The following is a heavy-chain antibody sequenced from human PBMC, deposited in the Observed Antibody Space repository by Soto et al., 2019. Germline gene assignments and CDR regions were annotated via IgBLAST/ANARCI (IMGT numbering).Heavy chain of an antibody. Sequence: GGSLRLSCAASGFTFSGSAMHWVRQASGKGLEWVGRIRSKANSYATAYAASVKGRFTISRDDSKNTAYLQMNSLKTEDTAVYYCTRSIAADGYAFGIWGQGIMVTVSS. CDR1: GFTFSGSA. J-gene: IGHJ3*02. V-gene: IGHV3-73*01. D-gene: IGHD6-13*01. CDR3: TRSIAADGYAFGI. CDR2: IRSKANSYAT.